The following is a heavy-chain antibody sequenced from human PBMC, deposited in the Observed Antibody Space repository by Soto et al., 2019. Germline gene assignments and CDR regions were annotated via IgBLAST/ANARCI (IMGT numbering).Heavy chain of an antibody. CDR3: ARGIVVVPAAMDIVATILDY. D-gene: IGHD2-2*01. CDR1: GFTFSSYA. CDR2: ISYDGSNK. V-gene: IGHV3-30-3*01. J-gene: IGHJ4*02. Sequence: QVQLVESGGCVVQPGRSLRLSCAAYGFTFSSYAMHWVRQAPGKGLEWVAVISYDGSNKYYADSVKGRFNISRDNSKNTLYLQMNRLRAEDTAVYYCARGIVVVPAAMDIVATILDYWGQGTLVTVSS.